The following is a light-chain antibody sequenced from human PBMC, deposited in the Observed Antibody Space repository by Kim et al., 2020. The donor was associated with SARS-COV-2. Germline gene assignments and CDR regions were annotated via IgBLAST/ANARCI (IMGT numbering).Light chain of an antibody. CDR2: KAS. J-gene: IGKJ2*01. V-gene: IGKV1-5*03. Sequence: RNWLAWYQLRPGKAPRLLVYKASTLETEVPSRFSGSGSGTEFTLTISSLQPDDFATYYCQQYITYSHTFGQGTKVDIK. CDR3: QQYITYSHT. CDR1: RNW.